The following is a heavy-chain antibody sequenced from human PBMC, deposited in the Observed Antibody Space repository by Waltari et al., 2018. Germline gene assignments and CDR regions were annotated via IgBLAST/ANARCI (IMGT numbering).Heavy chain of an antibody. CDR1: GGSISSTSHY. CDR3: ARVARGGYYTGWFDT. D-gene: IGHD3-3*01. CDR2: IYYSGTT. J-gene: IGHJ5*02. Sequence: QLQLQESGPGLVKPSETLSLTCSVSGGSISSTSHYWAWIRQPPGKGLEWIGSIYYSGTTYHNLSLKSRVTLSVDTSKNQFSLKLSSVTAADTAMYFCARVARGGYYTGWFDTWGQGALVTVSS. V-gene: IGHV4-39*07.